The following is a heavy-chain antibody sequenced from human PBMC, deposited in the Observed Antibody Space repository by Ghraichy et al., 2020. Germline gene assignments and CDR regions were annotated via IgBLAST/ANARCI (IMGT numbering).Heavy chain of an antibody. CDR2: ISSSSSYT. CDR1: GFTFSDYY. J-gene: IGHJ2*01. D-gene: IGHD6-6*01. Sequence: SLNISCAASGFTFSDYYMSWIRQAPGKGLEWVSYISSSSSYTNYADSVKGRFTISRDNAKNSLYLQMNSLRAEDTAVYYCASEAARTYWYFDLWGRGTLVTVSS. CDR3: ASEAARTYWYFDL. V-gene: IGHV3-11*05.